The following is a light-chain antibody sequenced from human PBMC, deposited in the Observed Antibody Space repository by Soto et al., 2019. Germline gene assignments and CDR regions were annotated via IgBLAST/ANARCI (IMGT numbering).Light chain of an antibody. Sequence: IQLTQSPSTLSGSVGDRLTITCRASQGISSYLAWYQQKPGKAPKILIYAASTLQSGVPSRFRGSGSGTDFTLTISRLQPEDFETYYCQQLNSYPLPFGQGTRLEIK. CDR1: QGISSY. CDR3: QQLNSYPLP. CDR2: AAS. J-gene: IGKJ5*01. V-gene: IGKV1-9*01.